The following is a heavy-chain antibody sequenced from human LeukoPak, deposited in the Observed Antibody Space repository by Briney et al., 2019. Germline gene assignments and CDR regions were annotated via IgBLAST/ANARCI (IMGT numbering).Heavy chain of an antibody. CDR2: INPNSGGT. J-gene: IGHJ4*02. CDR3: ARGRGRAAAGSHTFDY. V-gene: IGHV1-2*02. CDR1: GYTFTGYY. Sequence: ASVKVSCKASGYTFTGYYMHWVRQAPGQGLEWMGWINPNSGGTNYAQKFQGRVTMTRDTSISTAYMELSRLRSDDTAVYYCARGRGRAAAGSHTFDYWGQGTLVTASS. D-gene: IGHD6-13*01.